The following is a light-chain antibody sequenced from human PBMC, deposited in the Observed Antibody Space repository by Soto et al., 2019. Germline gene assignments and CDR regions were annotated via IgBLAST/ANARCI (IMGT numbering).Light chain of an antibody. J-gene: IGLJ1*01. V-gene: IGLV2-14*01. CDR2: EVS. Sequence: QSVLTQPASVSGSPGQSITISCTGTSSDVGAYNYVSWYQQQSGKAPKLIIHEVSNRPSGVSNRFSGSKSGNTASLTISGLQAEDEADYYCSSYTTSRAYVFGIGTKVT. CDR1: SSDVGAYNY. CDR3: SSYTTSRAYV.